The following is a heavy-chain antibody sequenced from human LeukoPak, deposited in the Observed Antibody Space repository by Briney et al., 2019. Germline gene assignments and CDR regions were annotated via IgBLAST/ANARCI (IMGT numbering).Heavy chain of an antibody. CDR2: INHSRGT. CDR1: GGSFSGYY. D-gene: IGHD2-2*01. J-gene: IGHJ5*02. Sequence: PSETLSLTCAVYGGSFSGYYWSFIRQPPGKGLEWIGEINHSRGTNYNPSLKSRVTISVDTSKNQFSLKLSSVTAADTAIYYCARQHCSSSSCYFDPWGQGTLVTVSS. CDR3: ARQHCSSSSCYFDP. V-gene: IGHV4-34*01.